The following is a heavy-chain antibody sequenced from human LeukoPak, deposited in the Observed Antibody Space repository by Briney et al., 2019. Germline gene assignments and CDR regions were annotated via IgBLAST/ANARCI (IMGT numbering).Heavy chain of an antibody. Sequence: PGGSLRLSCAASGFTFSSYAMSWVRQAPGKGLEWVSYISSSGTTIYYADSVKGRFTISRDNAKNSLYLQMNSLRAEDTAVYYCARARPSATYYYDSSGYLVWGQGTLVTASS. CDR3: ARARPSATYYYDSSGYLV. V-gene: IGHV3-48*04. CDR2: ISSSGTTI. CDR1: GFTFSSYA. J-gene: IGHJ4*02. D-gene: IGHD3-22*01.